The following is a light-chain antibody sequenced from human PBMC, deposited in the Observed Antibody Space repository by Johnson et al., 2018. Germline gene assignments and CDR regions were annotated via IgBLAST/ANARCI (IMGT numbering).Light chain of an antibody. J-gene: IGLJ1*01. CDR2: ENN. V-gene: IGLV1-51*02. Sequence: QSVLTQPPSVSAAPGQKVTISCSGSKSNIGNNYVSWYQQLPGTAPKLLIYENNKRPSGIPDRFSGSKSGTSATLVITGLQTGDEADYYCGTWDSSLSAGNVFGTGTKVTVL. CDR1: KSNIGNNY. CDR3: GTWDSSLSAGNV.